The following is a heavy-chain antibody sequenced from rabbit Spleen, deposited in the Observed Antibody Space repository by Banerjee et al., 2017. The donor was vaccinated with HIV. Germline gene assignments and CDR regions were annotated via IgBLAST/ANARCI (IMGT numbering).Heavy chain of an antibody. Sequence: QEQLVESGGGLVQPEGSLTLTCKASGFSFSSGYDMCWVRQAPGKGLEWIACIVTGNNRNYYASWAKGRFTISKTSSTMVTLQMTSLTAADTATYFCARDAGSYDYIDGYFSLWGPGTLVTVS. J-gene: IGHJ4*01. V-gene: IGHV1S45*01. D-gene: IGHD8-1*01. CDR2: IVTGNNRN. CDR3: ARDAGSYDYIDGYFSL. CDR1: GFSFSSGYD.